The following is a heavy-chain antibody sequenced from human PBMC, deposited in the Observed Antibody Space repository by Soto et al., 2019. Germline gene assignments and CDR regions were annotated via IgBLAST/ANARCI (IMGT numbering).Heavy chain of an antibody. CDR3: AKDLHIAATGF. Sequence: GGSLRLSCVASGFTFSNYWMHWVRQAPGKGLVWVSRIKGDGTDTNYADSVKGRFTVSRDNAKNTLYLQMNSLRAEDTAIYYCAKDLHIAATGFWGQGTLVTVSS. V-gene: IGHV3-74*01. J-gene: IGHJ4*02. CDR1: GFTFSNYW. CDR2: IKGDGTDT. D-gene: IGHD6-13*01.